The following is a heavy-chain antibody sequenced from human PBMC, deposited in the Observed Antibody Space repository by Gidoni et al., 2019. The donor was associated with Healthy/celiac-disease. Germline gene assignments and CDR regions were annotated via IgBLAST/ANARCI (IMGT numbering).Heavy chain of an antibody. CDR2: IDYSGST. J-gene: IGHJ5*02. CDR3: ARHPTYYYDSSGYSWFDP. Sequence: QLQLQESGPGLVKPSETLSLTCTVSGGSISSSSYYWGWIRQPPGKGLEWIGSIDYSGSTYYNPSIKSRVTISVDTSKNQFSLKLSSVTAADTAVYYCARHPTYYYDSSGYSWFDPWGQGTLVTVSS. V-gene: IGHV4-39*01. D-gene: IGHD3-22*01. CDR1: GGSISSSSYY.